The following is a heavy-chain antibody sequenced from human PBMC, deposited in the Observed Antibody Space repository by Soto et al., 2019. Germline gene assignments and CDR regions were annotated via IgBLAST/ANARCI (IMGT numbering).Heavy chain of an antibody. CDR1: GGSISSGDYY. V-gene: IGHV4-30-4*01. J-gene: IGHJ5*02. CDR3: ARDNGVGP. CDR2: IYDSGST. Sequence: QVQLQESGPGLVKPSQTLSLTCTVSGGSISSGDYYWSWIRQPPGKGLEWIGYIYDSGSTYYNSSLKSRVNITLDTSKNQFSLKLTPVTAADTAVYYCARDNGVGPWGQGTLVTVSS. D-gene: IGHD2-8*01.